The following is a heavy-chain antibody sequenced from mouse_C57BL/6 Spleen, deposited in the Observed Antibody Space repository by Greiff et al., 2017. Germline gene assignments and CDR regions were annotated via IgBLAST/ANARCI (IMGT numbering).Heavy chain of an antibody. J-gene: IGHJ4*01. Sequence: EVNVVESGGGLVKPGGSLKLSCAASGFTFSDYGMHWVRQAPEKGLEWVAYISSGSSTIYYADTVKGRFTISRDNAKKTLFLQMTSLRSEDTAMYYCAGLGAMDYWGQGTSVTVSS. V-gene: IGHV5-17*01. CDR1: GFTFSDYG. CDR2: ISSGSSTI. CDR3: AGLGAMDY.